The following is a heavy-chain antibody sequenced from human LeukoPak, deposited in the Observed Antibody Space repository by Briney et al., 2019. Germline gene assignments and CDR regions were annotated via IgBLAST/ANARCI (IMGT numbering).Heavy chain of an antibody. CDR1: GYSFTSYW. CDR2: IYPGDSDT. CDR3: ARHYDILTGYYDNWFDP. Sequence: GESLQISCQGSGYSFTSYWIGWVRQMPGKGLEWMGIIYPGDSDTRYSPSFQGQVTISADKSISTAYLQWSSLKASDTAMYYCARHYDILTGYYDNWFDPWGQGTLVTVSS. V-gene: IGHV5-51*01. J-gene: IGHJ5*02. D-gene: IGHD3-9*01.